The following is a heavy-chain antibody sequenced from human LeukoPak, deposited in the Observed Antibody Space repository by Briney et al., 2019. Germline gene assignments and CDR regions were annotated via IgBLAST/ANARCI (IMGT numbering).Heavy chain of an antibody. V-gene: IGHV1-24*01. CDR3: ATSVVEMATIVLDY. J-gene: IGHJ4*02. D-gene: IGHD5-24*01. CDR2: FDPEDGET. CDR1: GYTLTELS. Sequence: GASVKVSCKVSGYTLTELSMHRVRQAPGKGLEWMGGFDPEDGETIYAQKFQGRVTMTEDTSTDTAYMELSSLRSEDTAVYYCATSVVEMATIVLDYWGQGTLVTVSS.